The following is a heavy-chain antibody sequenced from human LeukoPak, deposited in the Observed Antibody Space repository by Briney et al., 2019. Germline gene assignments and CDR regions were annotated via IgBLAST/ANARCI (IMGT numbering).Heavy chain of an antibody. CDR2: ISFDGSKK. CDR3: ARAYLLPDAFDI. CDR1: GFTFSSYG. V-gene: IGHV3-30*03. Sequence: PGGSLRLSCAASGFTFSSYGMHWVRLPPGRGLEWVAVISFDGSKKYYADSVKGRFTISRDNSKNALYLQMNSLRAEDTAVYYCARAYLLPDAFDIWGQGTMVTVSS. J-gene: IGHJ3*02.